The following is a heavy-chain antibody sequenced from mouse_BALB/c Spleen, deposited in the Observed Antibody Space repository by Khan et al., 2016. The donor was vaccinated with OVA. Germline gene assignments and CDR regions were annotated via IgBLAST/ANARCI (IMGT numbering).Heavy chain of an antibody. CDR3: ARYNYYGNSLYAMDY. CDR2: VAPGSGST. D-gene: IGHD1-1*01. Sequence: DLVKPGASVKLSCKASGYTFTSYWINWIKERPGQGLEWIGRVAPGSGSTSYTEMFTAQATQTIDTLSRTAYIQPSSLSSEATAVYFSARYNYYGNSLYAMDYWGQGTSLTVSS. J-gene: IGHJ4*01. CDR1: GYTFTSYW. V-gene: IGHV1S41*01.